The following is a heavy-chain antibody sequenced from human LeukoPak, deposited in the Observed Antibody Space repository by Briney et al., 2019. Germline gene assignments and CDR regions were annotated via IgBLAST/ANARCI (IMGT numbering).Heavy chain of an antibody. CDR1: GFTFSDYY. J-gene: IGHJ4*02. V-gene: IGHV3-11*06. Sequence: PGGPLRLSCAASGFTFSDYYMSWIRQAPGKGLEWVSYVSTSSSYTNYADSVKGRFTISRDNAKNSLYLQMNSLRAEDTAVYYCARSPRIGELLDYWGQGTLVTVSS. CDR2: VSTSSSYT. CDR3: ARSPRIGELLDY. D-gene: IGHD3-10*01.